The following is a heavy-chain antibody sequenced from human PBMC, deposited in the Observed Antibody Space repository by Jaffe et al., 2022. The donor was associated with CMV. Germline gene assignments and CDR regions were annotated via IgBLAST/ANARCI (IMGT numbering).Heavy chain of an antibody. V-gene: IGHV4-61*01. CDR2: IYYSGST. CDR3: ARDLNGPNWYFDL. Sequence: QVQLQESGPGLVKPSETLSLTCTVSGGSVSSGSYYWSWIRQPPGKGLEWIGYIYYSGSTNYNPSLKSRVTISVDTSKNQFSLKLSSVTAADTAVYYCARDLNGPNWYFDLWGRGTLVTVSS. D-gene: IGHD4-17*01. CDR1: GGSVSSGSYY. J-gene: IGHJ2*01.